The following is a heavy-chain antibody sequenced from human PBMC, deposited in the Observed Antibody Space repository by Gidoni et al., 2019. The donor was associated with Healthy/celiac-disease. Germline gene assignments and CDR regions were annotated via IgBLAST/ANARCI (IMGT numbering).Heavy chain of an antibody. CDR1: VFPFSDYS. Sequence: QVQLVESGGGLVKPGGSLRLSCAASVFPFSDYSMIWIRQAPGNGLEWVSYISSSGSTIYYADAVKGRFTISRDNAKNSLYLQMNSLRAEDTAVYYCARLGSVYSVYWYFDLWGRGTLVTVSS. V-gene: IGHV3-11*01. J-gene: IGHJ2*01. CDR2: ISSSGSTI. D-gene: IGHD3-22*01. CDR3: ARLGSVYSVYWYFDL.